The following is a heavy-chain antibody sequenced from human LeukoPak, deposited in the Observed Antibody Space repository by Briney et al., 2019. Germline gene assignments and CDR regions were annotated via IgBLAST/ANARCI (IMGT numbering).Heavy chain of an antibody. Sequence: SETLSLPCAVYGASYNAYYWSWIRQPPGKGLKWIGDIDHRGTATYNPSLKSRLTISADASKNQFSLKLNSVTDADTAVYYCAVGITILGVAASFDSWGQGNLVIVSS. CDR1: GASYNAYY. V-gene: IGHV4-34*01. J-gene: IGHJ4*02. D-gene: IGHD3-3*01. CDR2: IDHRGTA. CDR3: AVGITILGVAASFDS.